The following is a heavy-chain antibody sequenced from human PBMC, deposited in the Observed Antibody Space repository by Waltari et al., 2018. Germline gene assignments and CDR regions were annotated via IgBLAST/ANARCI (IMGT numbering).Heavy chain of an antibody. CDR2: ISFDGSNK. D-gene: IGHD3-22*01. Sequence: QMVESGGGVVQPGRSLRLSCEVSGFTFSTYGMPWVRQASGKGGEGGAFISFDGSNKKYGYAVKGRLTISRDNSRLFLQLNSLTAVDTAMYFCARGGGLYYNDGSGPIDYWGQGTLVTVSS. CDR3: ARGGGLYYNDGSGPIDY. V-gene: IGHV3-33*05. J-gene: IGHJ4*02. CDR1: GFTFSTYG.